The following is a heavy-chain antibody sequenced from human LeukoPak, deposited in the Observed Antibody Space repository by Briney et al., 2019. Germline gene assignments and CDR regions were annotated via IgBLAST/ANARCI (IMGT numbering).Heavy chain of an antibody. Sequence: PGGSLRLSCAASGFRFSDFTMTWVRQPPGKGPEWVSAIGGRGGSTYYADSLGGRFTISRDNSKDMVYLQMNSLKVEDTATYYCGKEGGAWGQGTLVSVSS. CDR3: GKEGGA. CDR1: GFRFSDFT. D-gene: IGHD3-16*01. V-gene: IGHV3-23*01. J-gene: IGHJ5*02. CDR2: IGGRGGST.